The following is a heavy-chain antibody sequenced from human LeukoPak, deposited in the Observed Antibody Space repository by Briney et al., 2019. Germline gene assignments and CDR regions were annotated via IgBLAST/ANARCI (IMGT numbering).Heavy chain of an antibody. CDR1: GYSISSGYY. CDR2: IYHSGST. CDR3: ARGLVFNYYYYYMDV. V-gene: IGHV4-38-2*02. J-gene: IGHJ6*03. D-gene: IGHD2-8*02. Sequence: SETLSLTCTVSGYSISSGYYWGWIRQPPGKGLEWIGSIYHSGSTNYNPSLKSRVTISVDTSKNQFSLKLSSVTAADTAVYYCARGLVFNYYYYYMDVWGKATTVTVSS.